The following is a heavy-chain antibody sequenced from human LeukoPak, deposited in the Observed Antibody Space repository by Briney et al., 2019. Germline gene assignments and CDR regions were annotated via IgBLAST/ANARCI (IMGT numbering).Heavy chain of an antibody. CDR2: ITSSGSTI. D-gene: IGHD7-27*01. CDR3: ARHVGKWGFDY. J-gene: IGHJ4*02. V-gene: IGHV3-11*01. CDR1: GFTFSDYY. Sequence: GGSLRLSCAASGFTFSDYYMSWMRQAPGKGLEWVSYITSSGSTIDYADSVKGRFTISRDNAKNSLYLQMNSLRAEDTAVYYCARHVGKWGFDYWGQGTLVTVSS.